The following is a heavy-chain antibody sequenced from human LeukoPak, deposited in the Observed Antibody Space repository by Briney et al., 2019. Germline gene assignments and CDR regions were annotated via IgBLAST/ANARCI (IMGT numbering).Heavy chain of an antibody. D-gene: IGHD2-2*01. V-gene: IGHV1-3*03. CDR2: INAGNGNT. Sequence: GGSLRLSCAASGFTFSTYAMHWVRQAPGQRLEWMGWINAGNGNTKYSQEFQGRVTITRDTSASTAYMELSSLRSEDMAVYYCARGHQLLGWFDPWGQGTLVTVSS. J-gene: IGHJ5*02. CDR3: ARGHQLLGWFDP. CDR1: GFTFSTYA.